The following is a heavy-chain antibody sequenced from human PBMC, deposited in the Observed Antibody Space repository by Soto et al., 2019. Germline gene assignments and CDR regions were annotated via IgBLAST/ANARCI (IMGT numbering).Heavy chain of an antibody. CDR2: IRDSGHST. J-gene: IGHJ3*02. CDR3: ARVKAQILSSGWYGGDDI. CDR1: GFTFSTYS. Sequence: EVQLLESGGGLVQPGGSLRLSCAASGFTFSTYSMTWVRQAPGKGLEWVSTIRDSGHSTHYADSVRGRFASSRDNSKSTLFLQMNGLRAEDTAVYYCARVKAQILSSGWYGGDDIWGQGTMVTVSS. D-gene: IGHD6-19*01. V-gene: IGHV3-23*01.